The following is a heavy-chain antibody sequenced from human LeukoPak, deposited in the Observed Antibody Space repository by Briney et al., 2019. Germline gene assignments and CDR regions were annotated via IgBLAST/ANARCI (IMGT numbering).Heavy chain of an antibody. CDR3: ARARRDCRGGTCYLYYLDY. CDR2: ISSIEGRI. J-gene: IGHJ4*02. Sequence: GGSLRLSCAASGFTFSNYAIHWVRQAPGKGLECVSAISSIEGRIFYANSVKGRFTISRDNSKNTVFLQMGSLRAEDMAVYYCARARRDCRGGTCYLYYLDYWGQGTQVTVSP. CDR1: GFTFSNYA. D-gene: IGHD2-15*01. V-gene: IGHV3-64*01.